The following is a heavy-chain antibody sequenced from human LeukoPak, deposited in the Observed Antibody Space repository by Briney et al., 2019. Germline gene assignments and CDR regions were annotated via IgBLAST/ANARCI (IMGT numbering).Heavy chain of an antibody. Sequence: SETLSLTCTVSGDSISSGTYYWSWIRQPAGKGLEWIGRVCSSGNTNYNPSLKSRVTISIDTSKNQFSLKLSSVTAADTAAYYCARGVGCSSSNWFDPWGQGTLVTVSS. V-gene: IGHV4-61*02. CDR2: VCSSGNT. D-gene: IGHD6-6*01. J-gene: IGHJ5*02. CDR3: ARGVGCSSSNWFDP. CDR1: GDSISSGTYY.